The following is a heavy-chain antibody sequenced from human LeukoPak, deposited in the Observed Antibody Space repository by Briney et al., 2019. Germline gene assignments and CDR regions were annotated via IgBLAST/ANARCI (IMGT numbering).Heavy chain of an antibody. CDR3: ARWRAGIAVAVDY. D-gene: IGHD6-19*01. J-gene: IGHJ4*02. Sequence: GGSLRLSCAASGFTFSNYGIHWVRQAPGKGLEWVALIWYDGSNKFYADSVKGRFTISRDNSKNTLYLQMNSLRAEDTAVYYCARWRAGIAVAVDYWGQGTLVTVSS. CDR2: IWYDGSNK. CDR1: GFTFSNYG. V-gene: IGHV3-33*01.